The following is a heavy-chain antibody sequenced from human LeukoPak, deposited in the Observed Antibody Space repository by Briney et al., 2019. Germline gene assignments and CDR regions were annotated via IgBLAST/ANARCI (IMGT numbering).Heavy chain of an antibody. CDR3: AGFEYGDNWFDP. V-gene: IGHV4-59*01. CDR1: GGSISSYY. Sequence: KPSETLSLTCTVSGGSISSYYWSWIRQPPGKGLEWIGYIYYSGSTNYNPSLKSRVTISVDTSKNQFSLKLSSVTAAGTAVYYCAGFEYGDNWFDPWGQGTLVTVSS. J-gene: IGHJ5*02. CDR2: IYYSGST. D-gene: IGHD6-6*01.